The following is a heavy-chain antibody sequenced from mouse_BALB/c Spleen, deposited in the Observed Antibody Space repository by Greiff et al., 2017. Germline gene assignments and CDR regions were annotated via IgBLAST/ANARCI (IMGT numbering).Heavy chain of an antibody. CDR2: ISSGGST. CDR3: ARGPYDGAWFAY. J-gene: IGHJ3*01. CDR1: GFTFSSYA. V-gene: IGHV5-6-5*01. Sequence: EVQRVESGGGLVKPGGSLKLSCAASGFTFSSYAMSWVRQTPEKRLEWVASISSGGSTYYPDSVKGRFTISRDNARNILYLQMSSLRSEDTAMYYCARGPYDGAWFAYWGQGTLVTVSA. D-gene: IGHD2-12*01.